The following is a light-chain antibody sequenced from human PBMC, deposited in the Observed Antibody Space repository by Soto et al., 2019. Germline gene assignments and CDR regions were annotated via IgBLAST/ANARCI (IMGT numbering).Light chain of an antibody. CDR1: SSDVGGYNY. CDR2: EVS. V-gene: IGLV2-14*01. Sequence: QSVLTQPASVSGSPGQSITISCTGTSSDVGGYNYVSWYQQHPGKAPKLMIYEVSNRPSGVSNRFSGSKSGNTASLTISGLQAEDEADYYCSSSTSSITRVFGGGTKVTVL. CDR3: SSSTSSITRV. J-gene: IGLJ2*01.